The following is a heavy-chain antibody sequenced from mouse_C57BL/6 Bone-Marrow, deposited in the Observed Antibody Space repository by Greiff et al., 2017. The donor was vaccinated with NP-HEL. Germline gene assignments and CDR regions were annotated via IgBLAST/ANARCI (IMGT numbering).Heavy chain of an antibody. CDR3: ARERYGSYVDYAMDY. J-gene: IGHJ4*01. CDR2: IYPSDSET. CDR1: GYTFTSYW. D-gene: IGHD2-10*02. V-gene: IGHV1-61*01. Sequence: VKLQQPGAELVRPGSSVKLSCKASGYTFTSYWMDWVKQRPGQGLEWIGNIYPSDSETHYNQKFKDKATLTVDKSSSTAYMQLSSLTSEDSAVYYCARERYGSYVDYAMDYWGQGTSVTVSS.